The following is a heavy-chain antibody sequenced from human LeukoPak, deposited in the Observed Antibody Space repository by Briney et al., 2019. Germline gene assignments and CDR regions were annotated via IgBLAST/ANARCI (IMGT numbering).Heavy chain of an antibody. CDR2: INPNSGDT. CDR1: GYTFTGYY. V-gene: IGHV1-2*02. CDR3: AQQMLSTEGNWFDP. Sequence: ASVKVSCKASGYTFTGYYMHWVRQAPGQGLEWMGWINPNSGDTNYAQKFQGRVTMTRDTSISTAYMELSRLRSDDTAVYYCAQQMLSTEGNWFDPWGQGTLVTVSS. D-gene: IGHD2-2*01. J-gene: IGHJ5*02.